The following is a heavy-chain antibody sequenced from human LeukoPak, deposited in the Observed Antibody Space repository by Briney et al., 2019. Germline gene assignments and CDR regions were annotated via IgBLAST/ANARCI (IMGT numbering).Heavy chain of an antibody. CDR2: ISANNGNT. CDR1: GYTFTSYA. CDR3: ARSRAGLT. D-gene: IGHD3-9*01. V-gene: IGHV1-18*01. Sequence: ASVKVSCKASGYTFTSYAIIWVRQAPGQGLEWMGWISANNGNTNYAQKFQGRVTMTRDTSISTAYMELSSLTSDDTAVYYCARSRAGLTWGQGTLVTVSS. J-gene: IGHJ4*02.